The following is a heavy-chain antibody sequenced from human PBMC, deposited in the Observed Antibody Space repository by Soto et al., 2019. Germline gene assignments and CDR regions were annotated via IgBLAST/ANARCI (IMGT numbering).Heavy chain of an antibody. Sequence: ESLRISCRCSGYSIVSYWTVLVLKMPGKGLEWMGIIYPGDSDTRYSPSFQGQVTISADKSISTAYLQWSSLKASGTAMYYCARIAARGGDYYYGMDVWGQATTVTVSS. CDR2: IYPGDSDT. V-gene: IGHV5-51*01. CDR1: GYSIVSYW. D-gene: IGHD6-6*01. J-gene: IGHJ6*02. CDR3: ARIAARGGDYYYGMDV.